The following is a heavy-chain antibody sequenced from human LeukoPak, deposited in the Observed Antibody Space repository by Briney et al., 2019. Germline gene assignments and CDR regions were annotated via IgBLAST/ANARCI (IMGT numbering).Heavy chain of an antibody. Sequence: SETLSLTCAVYGGSSSGYYWSWIRQPPGKGLEWIGEINHSGSTNYNPSLKSRVTISVDTSKNQFSLKLNSVTAADTAVYYCAREISPADSSSAFDSWGQGTLVTVSS. D-gene: IGHD6-6*01. CDR1: GGSSSGYY. J-gene: IGHJ4*02. CDR3: AREISPADSSSAFDS. V-gene: IGHV4-34*01. CDR2: INHSGST.